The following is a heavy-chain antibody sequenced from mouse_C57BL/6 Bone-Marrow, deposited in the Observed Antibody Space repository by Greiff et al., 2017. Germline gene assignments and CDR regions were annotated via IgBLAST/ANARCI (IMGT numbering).Heavy chain of an antibody. Sequence: EVMLMESGGGLVQPGGSLKLSCAASGFTFSDYGMAWVRQAPRKGPEWVAFISNLAYSIYYADTVTGRFTISRENAKNTLYLEMSSLRSEDTAMYYCARRLRFYAMDYWGQGTSVTVSS. J-gene: IGHJ4*01. V-gene: IGHV5-15*01. CDR3: ARRLRFYAMDY. CDR2: ISNLAYSI. CDR1: GFTFSDYG. D-gene: IGHD1-1*01.